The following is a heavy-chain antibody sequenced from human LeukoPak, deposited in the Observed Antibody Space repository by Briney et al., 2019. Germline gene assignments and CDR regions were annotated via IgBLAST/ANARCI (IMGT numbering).Heavy chain of an antibody. J-gene: IGHJ5*02. CDR3: ARVHCSSTSCYFYAQFDP. CDR1: GYTFISYD. D-gene: IGHD2-2*01. CDR2: MNPNSGNT. Sequence: ASVKVSCKASGYTFISYDINWVRQATGQGLEWMGWMNPNSGNTGYAQKFQGRVTMTRNTSISTAYMELSSLRAEDKAVYYCARVHCSSTSCYFYAQFDPWGQGTLVTVSS. V-gene: IGHV1-8*01.